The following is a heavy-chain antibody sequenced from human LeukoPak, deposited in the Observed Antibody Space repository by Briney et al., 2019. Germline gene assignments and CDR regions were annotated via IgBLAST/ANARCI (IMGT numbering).Heavy chain of an antibody. Sequence: GGSMRPSCAASGVTFSSYAMHWVRKATGKGLEWVAVISYDGSNKYYADSVKGRFTISRDNSKNTLYLQMNSLRAEDTAVYYCARDFWQQLASEYFQNWGQGTLSTVSS. CDR1: GVTFSSYA. CDR2: ISYDGSNK. D-gene: IGHD6-13*01. V-gene: IGHV3-30-3*01. CDR3: ARDFWQQLASEYFQN. J-gene: IGHJ1*01.